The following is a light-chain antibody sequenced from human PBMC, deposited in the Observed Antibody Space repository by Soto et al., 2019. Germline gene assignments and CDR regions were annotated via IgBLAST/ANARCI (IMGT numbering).Light chain of an antibody. CDR2: EVS. V-gene: IGLV2-14*01. CDR3: SSYTSSSTYV. J-gene: IGLJ1*01. CDR1: SSDVGAYNY. Sequence: QSVLTQPASVSGSPGQSITISCTGTSSDVGAYNYVSWYQQHPGKAPKLMIFEVSNRPSGVSNRFSGSKSGNTASLTISGLQAEDEADCYCSSYTSSSTYVFGTGTKVTVL.